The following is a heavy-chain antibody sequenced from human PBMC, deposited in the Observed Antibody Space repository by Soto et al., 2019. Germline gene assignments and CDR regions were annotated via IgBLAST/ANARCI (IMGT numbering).Heavy chain of an antibody. CDR2: IYPGDSDT. CDR3: ARGLEYSYGTFDY. V-gene: IGHV5-51*01. J-gene: IGHJ4*02. Sequence: GESLKISCKGSGYISTSYWIGWMRQMPGKGLEWMGIIYPGDSDTRYSPSFQGQVTISADKSISTAYLQWSSLKASDTAMYYCARGLEYSYGTFDYWGQGALVTVSS. CDR1: GYISTSYW. D-gene: IGHD5-18*01.